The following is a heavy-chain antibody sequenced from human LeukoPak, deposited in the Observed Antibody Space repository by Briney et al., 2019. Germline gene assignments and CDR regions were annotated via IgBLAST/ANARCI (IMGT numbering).Heavy chain of an antibody. Sequence: PSETLSLTCTVSGGSVSSGSYYWSWIRQPPGKGLEWIGYIYYSGSTNYNPSLKSRVTISVDTSKNQFSLKLSSVTAADTAVYYCARVGDGDLLDYWGHGTLVTVSS. J-gene: IGHJ4*01. CDR3: ARVGDGDLLDY. CDR1: GGSVSSGSYY. CDR2: IYYSGST. V-gene: IGHV4-61*01. D-gene: IGHD4-17*01.